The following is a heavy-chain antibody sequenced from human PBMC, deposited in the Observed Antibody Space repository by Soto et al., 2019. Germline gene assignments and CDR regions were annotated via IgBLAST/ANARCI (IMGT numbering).Heavy chain of an antibody. J-gene: IGHJ6*02. V-gene: IGHV1-69*01. CDR1: GGTFSSYA. CDR2: IIPIFGTA. Sequence: VKVSCKASGGTFSSYAISWVRQAPGQGLEWMGGIIPIFGTANYAQKFQGRVTITADESTSTAYMELSSLRSEDTAVYYCAREGGGGCLKCMDVWGQGTTVTVSS. D-gene: IGHD2-15*01. CDR3: AREGGGGCLKCMDV.